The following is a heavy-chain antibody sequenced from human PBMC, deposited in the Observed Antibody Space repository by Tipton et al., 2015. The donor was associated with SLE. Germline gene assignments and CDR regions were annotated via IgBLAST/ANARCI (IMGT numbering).Heavy chain of an antibody. CDR1: GGSISSSSYY. J-gene: IGHJ3*02. V-gene: IGHV4-39*07. CDR3: ARASGSYYRWTAFDI. Sequence: TLSLTCTVSGGSISSSSYYWGWLRQPPGKGLEWIGSIYYSGSTYYNPSLKSRVTISVDTSKNQFSLKLSSVTAADTAVFYCARASGSYYRWTAFDIWGQGTMVTVSS. CDR2: IYYSGST. D-gene: IGHD1-26*01.